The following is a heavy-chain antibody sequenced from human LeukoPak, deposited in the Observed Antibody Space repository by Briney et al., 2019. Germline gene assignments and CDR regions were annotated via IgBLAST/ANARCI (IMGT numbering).Heavy chain of an antibody. CDR2: ISGSGGST. CDR3: AGVVGATLFDY. V-gene: IGHV3-23*01. Sequence: PGGSLRLSCAASGFTFSSYAMSWVRQAPGKGLEWVSAISGSGGSTYYTDSVKGRFTISRDNAKNSLYLQMNSLRAEDTAVYYCAGVVGATLFDYWGQGTLVAVSS. CDR1: GFTFSSYA. J-gene: IGHJ4*02. D-gene: IGHD1-26*01.